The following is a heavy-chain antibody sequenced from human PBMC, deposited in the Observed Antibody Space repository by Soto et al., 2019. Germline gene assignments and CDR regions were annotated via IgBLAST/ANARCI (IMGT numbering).Heavy chain of an antibody. D-gene: IGHD3-10*01. J-gene: IGHJ6*02. Sequence: ASVKVSCKASGYTFTSYDINWVRQATGQGLEWTGWMNPNSGNTGYAQKFQGRVTMTRNTSISTAYMELSSLRSEDTAVYYCARGGLSLLWFGELLSPPQGHDYYYGMDVWGQGTTVTVSS. CDR1: GYTFTSYD. CDR3: ARGGLSLLWFGELLSPPQGHDYYYGMDV. CDR2: MNPNSGNT. V-gene: IGHV1-8*01.